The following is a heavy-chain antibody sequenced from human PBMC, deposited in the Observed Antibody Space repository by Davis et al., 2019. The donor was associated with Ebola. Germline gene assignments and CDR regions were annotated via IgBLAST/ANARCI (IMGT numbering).Heavy chain of an antibody. Sequence: GGSLRLSCAASGFTFSSYSMNWVRQAPGKGLEWVSYISSSSSTIYYADSVKGRFTISRDNAKNSLYLQMNSLRDADTAVYYCARGRNWFDPWGQGTLVTVSS. J-gene: IGHJ5*02. CDR2: ISSSSSTI. CDR3: ARGRNWFDP. CDR1: GFTFSSYS. V-gene: IGHV3-48*02.